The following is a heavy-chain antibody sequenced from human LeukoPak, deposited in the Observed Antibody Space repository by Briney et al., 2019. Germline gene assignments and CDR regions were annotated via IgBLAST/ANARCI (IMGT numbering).Heavy chain of an antibody. CDR2: IKSKGDGETI. V-gene: IGHV3-15*01. J-gene: IGHJ4*02. CDR3: TTDLGLTMIRGVNDY. Sequence: GGSLRLSCAASGFTFTNAWMSWVRQAPGKGLEGVGRIKSKGDGETIDNAAPVKGRFTMSRDDSKATLYLKMNSLKAEDTAVYYCTTDLGLTMIRGVNDYWGQGTLATVSS. D-gene: IGHD3-10*01. CDR1: GFTFTNAW.